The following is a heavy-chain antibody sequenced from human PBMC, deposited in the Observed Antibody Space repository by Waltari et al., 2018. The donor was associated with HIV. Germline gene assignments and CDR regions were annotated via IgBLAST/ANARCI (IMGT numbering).Heavy chain of an antibody. CDR1: GFTFSSYA. D-gene: IGHD3-22*01. J-gene: IGHJ3*02. V-gene: IGHV3-30*04. CDR3: ARDRHYYYDSSGANAFDI. Sequence: QVQLVESGGGVVQPGRSLRLSCAASGFTFSSYAMHWVRQAPGKGLVWVAVISYDGSNKYYADSVKGRFTISRDNSKNTLYLQMNSLRAEDTAVYYCARDRHYYYDSSGANAFDIWGQGTMVTVSS. CDR2: ISYDGSNK.